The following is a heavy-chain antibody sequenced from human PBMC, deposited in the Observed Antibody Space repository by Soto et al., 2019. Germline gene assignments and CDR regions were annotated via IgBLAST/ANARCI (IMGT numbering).Heavy chain of an antibody. CDR1: GFTFSSYW. Sequence: PGGSLRLSCAASGFTFSSYWMHWVRQAPGKGLVWVSHINSDGSTTYYADSVKGRFTISRDNAKNTLYLQMNSLRAEDTAVYYCARLQFCGGSSCYYYYYYMDVWGKGPTVTVSS. CDR3: ARLQFCGGSSCYYYYYYMDV. V-gene: IGHV3-74*01. CDR2: INSDGSTT. J-gene: IGHJ6*03. D-gene: IGHD2-21*01.